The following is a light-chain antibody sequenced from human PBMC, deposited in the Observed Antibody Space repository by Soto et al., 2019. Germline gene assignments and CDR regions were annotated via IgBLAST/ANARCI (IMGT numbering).Light chain of an antibody. J-gene: IGKJ3*01. CDR1: QSISSY. V-gene: IGKV1-39*01. CDR3: HQSYSTPFT. CDR2: AAS. Sequence: DIQMTQSQSSLSASVGDRVTITCRASQSISSYLNWYQQKPGKAPKLLIYAASSLQSGVPSRFSGSGSGTDFTLTISSLQPEDFGSYYCHQSYSTPFTFGPRTKVDI.